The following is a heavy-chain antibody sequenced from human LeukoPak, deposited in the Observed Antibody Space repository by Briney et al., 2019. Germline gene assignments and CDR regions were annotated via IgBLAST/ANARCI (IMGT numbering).Heavy chain of an antibody. D-gene: IGHD3-22*01. CDR1: GFTFSNYG. V-gene: IGHV3-30*03. J-gene: IGHJ4*02. Sequence: GGSLRLSCAASGFTFSNYGMHWVRQAPGKGLEWVAAISYHGSNKYYADSVKGRITISRDNSKNTLYLQMSSLRADDTAMYYCARAPHYSDSSGYPGYWGQGTLVTVSS. CDR2: ISYHGSNK. CDR3: ARAPHYSDSSGYPGY.